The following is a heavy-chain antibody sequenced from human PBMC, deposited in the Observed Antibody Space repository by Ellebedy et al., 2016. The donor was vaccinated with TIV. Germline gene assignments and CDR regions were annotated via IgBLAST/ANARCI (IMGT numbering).Heavy chain of an antibody. V-gene: IGHV5-51*01. CDR2: VFPRDSDT. D-gene: IGHD3-10*01. CDR1: GFSFDAHW. CDR3: ATRYYYGSGAYQS. J-gene: IGHJ5*02. Sequence: PGGSLRLSCQGSGFSFDAHWIAWVRQMPGKGLEWMGTVFPRDSDTRYSPSFQGHVTISAEKSMNTAYLQWSSLKASDSAMYFCATRYYYGSGAYQSWGQGTLVTVSS.